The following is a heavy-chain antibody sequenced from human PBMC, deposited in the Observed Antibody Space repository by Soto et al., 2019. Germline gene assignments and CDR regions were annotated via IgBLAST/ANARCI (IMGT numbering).Heavy chain of an antibody. CDR3: TFGSGWYYGY. CDR1: GFTFRGSA. D-gene: IGHD6-19*01. Sequence: EVQLVESGGGLVQPGGSLKLSCAASGFTFRGSAMHWVRQDSGKGLVWVGRIRSKANSYATAYAGSVKGRFTIYRDDSNDTAYLQMNSLKTEDTAVYYCTFGSGWYYGYWGQGTLVTVSS. V-gene: IGHV3-73*02. CDR2: IRSKANSYAT. J-gene: IGHJ4*02.